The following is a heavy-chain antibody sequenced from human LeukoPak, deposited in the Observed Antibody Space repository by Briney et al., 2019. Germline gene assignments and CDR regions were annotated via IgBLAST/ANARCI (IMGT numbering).Heavy chain of an antibody. CDR1: GFSFNNYG. D-gene: IGHD3-16*01. CDR3: AKDSGLAFRNPSDLGA. J-gene: IGHJ4*02. V-gene: IGHV3-30*02. CDR2: IRYDGSDN. Sequence: PGGSLRLSCAASGFSFNNYGMHWVRQAPGKGLEWVTFIRYDGSDNYYADSVKGRFTISRDNSKNTLYLQMNSLRAEDTAVYYCAKDSGLAFRNPSDLGAWGQGTLVTVSS.